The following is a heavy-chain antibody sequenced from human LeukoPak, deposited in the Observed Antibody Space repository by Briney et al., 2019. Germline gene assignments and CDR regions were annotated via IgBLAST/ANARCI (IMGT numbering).Heavy chain of an antibody. CDR3: ERRRPLPY. J-gene: IGHJ4*02. CDR1: GFSVSSNY. CDR2: INSGGST. V-gene: IGHV3-66*01. Sequence: GGSLRLSCAASGFSVSSNYMSWVRQAPGKGLEWVSVINSGGSTYYADSVEGRFNISRDSSKDTLFLQLNSPRAEDTAVYYCERRRPLPYWRQGTLVTVSS.